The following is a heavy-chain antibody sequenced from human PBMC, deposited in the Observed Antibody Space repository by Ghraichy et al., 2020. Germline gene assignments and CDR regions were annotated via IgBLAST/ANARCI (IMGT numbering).Heavy chain of an antibody. D-gene: IGHD2-15*01. Sequence: SETLSLTCAVYGGSFSGYYWSWIRQPPGKGLEWIGEINHSGSTNYNPSLKSRVTISVDTSKNQFSLKLSSVTAADTAVYYCARGEVGYGMDVWGQGTTVTVSS. CDR1: GGSFSGYY. CDR3: ARGEVGYGMDV. V-gene: IGHV4-34*01. CDR2: INHSGST. J-gene: IGHJ6*02.